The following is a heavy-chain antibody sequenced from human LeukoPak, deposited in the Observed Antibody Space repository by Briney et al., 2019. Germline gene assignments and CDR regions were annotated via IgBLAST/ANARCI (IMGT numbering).Heavy chain of an antibody. J-gene: IGHJ6*03. V-gene: IGHV4-38-2*02. D-gene: IGHD6-19*01. CDR3: ARNIAVAGRGDYMDV. Sequence: SETLSLTCTVSGYSISSGYYWGWIRQPPGKGLEWIGSIYHSGSTYYNPSLKSRVTISVDTSKNQFSLKLSSVTAADTAVYYCARNIAVAGRGDYMDVWGKGTTVTISS. CDR1: GYSISSGYY. CDR2: IYHSGST.